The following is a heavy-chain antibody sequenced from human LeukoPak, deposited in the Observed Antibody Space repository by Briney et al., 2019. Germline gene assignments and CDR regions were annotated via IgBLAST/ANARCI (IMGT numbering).Heavy chain of an antibody. CDR3: ARWEDGDAFDI. J-gene: IGHJ3*02. D-gene: IGHD5-24*01. CDR2: IYYSGST. V-gene: IGHV4-59*06. CDR1: GGSISSYY. Sequence: SETLSLTCTVSGGSISSYYWSWISQHPGKGLEWIGYIYYSGSTYYNPSLKSRVTISVDTSKNQFSLKLSSVTAADTAVYYCARWEDGDAFDIWGQGTMVTVSS.